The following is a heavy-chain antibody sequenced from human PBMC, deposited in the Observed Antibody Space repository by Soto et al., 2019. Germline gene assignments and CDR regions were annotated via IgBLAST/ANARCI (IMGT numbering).Heavy chain of an antibody. CDR3: AREPNTYYYMDV. V-gene: IGHV1-69*04. CDR1: GGTFSRYT. J-gene: IGHJ6*03. Sequence: SVTGSCKASGGTFSRYTVSWVRQAPGQGLEWMGRIIPILGIANYAQKFQGRVTITADKSTSTAYMELSSLRSEDTAVYYCAREPNTYYYMDVWGKGTTVTVSS. CDR2: IIPILGIA.